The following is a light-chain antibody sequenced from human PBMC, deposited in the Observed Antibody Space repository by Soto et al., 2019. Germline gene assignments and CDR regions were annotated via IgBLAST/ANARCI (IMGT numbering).Light chain of an antibody. Sequence: EIVLTKSPATLSLSPLESAPLXLKASQSVSSGYLAWYQQKFGQAPRLLIYGASTRATGIPDRFSGDGSVTHFTLTISRLEAEDFVMYYCQQYGSSPITFGQGTRLEIK. CDR2: GAS. J-gene: IGKJ5*01. CDR3: QQYGSSPIT. V-gene: IGKV3-20*01. CDR1: QSVSSGY.